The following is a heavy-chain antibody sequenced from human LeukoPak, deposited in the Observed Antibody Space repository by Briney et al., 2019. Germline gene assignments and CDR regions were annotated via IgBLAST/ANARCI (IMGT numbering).Heavy chain of an antibody. CDR2: ISAYNGNT. Sequence: GASVKVSCKASGYTFTSYGISWVRQAPGQGLEWMGWISAYNGNTNYAQKLQGRVTMTTDTSTSTAYMELRSLRSDDTAVYYCARGYYDILTGYYPPWDYYYMDVCGKGTTVTVSS. V-gene: IGHV1-18*01. CDR1: GYTFTSYG. D-gene: IGHD3-9*01. J-gene: IGHJ6*03. CDR3: ARGYYDILTGYYPPWDYYYMDV.